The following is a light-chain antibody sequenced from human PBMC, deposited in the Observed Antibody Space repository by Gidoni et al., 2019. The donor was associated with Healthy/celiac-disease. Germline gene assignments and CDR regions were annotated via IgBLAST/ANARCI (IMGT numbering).Light chain of an antibody. J-gene: IGKJ5*01. CDR3: QQYGSSPLT. CDR2: GAS. CDR1: QSVSSSY. V-gene: IGKV3-20*01. Sequence: EMVVTQSPGTLSLSPGERATLSCRASQSVSSSYLACYQQKPGQAPRLLIYGASSRATGIPDRFRGSGSGTDFTLTISRLEPEDFAVYYCQQYGSSPLTFXQXTRLEIK.